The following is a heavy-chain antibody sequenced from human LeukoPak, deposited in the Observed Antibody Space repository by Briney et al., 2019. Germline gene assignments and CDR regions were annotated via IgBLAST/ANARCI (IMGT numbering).Heavy chain of an antibody. V-gene: IGHV1-18*01. D-gene: IGHD3-10*01. CDR3: ARAPAKGSVKKGFDP. Sequence: WASVKVSCKASGYTFTSYGISWVRQAPGQGLEWMGWISAYNGNTNYAQKLQGRVTMTTDTSTSTAYMELRSLRSDDTAVYYCARAPAKGSVKKGFDPWGQGTLVTVSS. J-gene: IGHJ5*02. CDR2: ISAYNGNT. CDR1: GYTFTSYG.